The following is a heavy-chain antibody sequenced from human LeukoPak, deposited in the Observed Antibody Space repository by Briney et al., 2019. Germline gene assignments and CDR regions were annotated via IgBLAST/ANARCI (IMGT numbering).Heavy chain of an antibody. D-gene: IGHD1/OR15-1a*01. CDR1: GFTFSIYA. CDR3: AKHRNNWNTFSADY. J-gene: IGHJ4*02. CDR2: ISHDGSNK. Sequence: GGSLRLSCAPSGFTFSIYAMHWVRQAPGKGLEWVALISHDGSNKLYADSVKGRFTISRDNSKNTLYLQMNSLRAEDTTLYYCAKHRNNWNTFSADYWGQGTLVTVSS. V-gene: IGHV3-30*18.